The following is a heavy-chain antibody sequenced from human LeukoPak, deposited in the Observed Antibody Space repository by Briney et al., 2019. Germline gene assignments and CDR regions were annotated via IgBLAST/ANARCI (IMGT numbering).Heavy chain of an antibody. J-gene: IGHJ4*02. Sequence: GGSLRLFCAASGFTFRNYAMSWVRQAPGKGLEWVSAISGSGGSTYYADSVKVRFTLSRDNSKNTLYLQMNSLRAEDTAVYYCATPYYDFWSGYYRGEDYWGQGTLVTVSS. CDR2: ISGSGGST. D-gene: IGHD3-3*01. CDR3: ATPYYDFWSGYYRGEDY. V-gene: IGHV3-23*01. CDR1: GFTFRNYA.